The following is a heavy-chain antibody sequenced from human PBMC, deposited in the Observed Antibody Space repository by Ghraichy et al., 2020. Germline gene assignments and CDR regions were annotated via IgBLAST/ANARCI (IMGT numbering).Heavy chain of an antibody. V-gene: IGHV3-33*01. CDR1: GFTFSHSG. CDR2: IWYDGSNK. CDR3: ARGHSNANAIDV. J-gene: IGHJ6*02. D-gene: IGHD2-8*01. Sequence: GGSLRLSCAASGFTFSHSGMHWVRQAPGKGLEWVAVIWYDGSNKYYADSVKGRFTISRDNSKNTLYLQMNSLRAEDTAVYYCARGHSNANAIDVWGQGTTVTVSS.